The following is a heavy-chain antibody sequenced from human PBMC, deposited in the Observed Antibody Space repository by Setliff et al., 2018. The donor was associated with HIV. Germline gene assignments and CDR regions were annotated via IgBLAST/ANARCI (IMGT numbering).Heavy chain of an antibody. Sequence: ASVKVSCKASGGTFSSYGISWVRQAPGQGLEYMGGIVPIVGIAKYAQKFQGRVTLMADESTSTAYMELRSLRSDDTAVYFCARKYYDILTGYYAADYWGQGTLVTVSS. CDR1: GGTFSSYG. D-gene: IGHD3-9*01. V-gene: IGHV1-69*10. CDR3: ARKYYDILTGYYAADY. J-gene: IGHJ4*02. CDR2: IVPIVGIA.